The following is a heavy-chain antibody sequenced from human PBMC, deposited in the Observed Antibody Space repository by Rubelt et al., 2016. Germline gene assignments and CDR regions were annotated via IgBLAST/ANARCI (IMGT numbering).Heavy chain of an antibody. CDR2: IKHSGST. CDR3: ARGLGDIVVVVAAQNWFDP. V-gene: IGHV4-39*07. D-gene: IGHD2-15*01. CDR1: GGSISSSSYY. J-gene: IGHJ5*02. Sequence: QLQLQESGPGLVKPSETLSLTCTVSGGSISSSSYYWGWIRQPPGKGLEWIGEIKHSGSTNYNPSLKSRVTISVATSKNQFSLKLSSVTAADTAVYYCARGLGDIVVVVAAQNWFDPWGQGTLVTVSS.